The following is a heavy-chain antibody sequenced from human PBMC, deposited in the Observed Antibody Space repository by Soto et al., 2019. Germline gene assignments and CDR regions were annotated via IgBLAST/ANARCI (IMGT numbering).Heavy chain of an antibody. V-gene: IGHV4-31*03. CDR1: GGSISSGGYY. J-gene: IGHJ6*02. CDR3: ARDASIAAVYGMDV. D-gene: IGHD6-13*01. Sequence: SETLSLTCTVSGGSISSGGYYWSWIRQHPGKGLEWIGYIYYSGSTYYNPSLKSRVTISVDTSKNQFSVKLSPVTAADTAVYYCARDASIAAVYGMDVWGQGTTVTVSS. CDR2: IYYSGST.